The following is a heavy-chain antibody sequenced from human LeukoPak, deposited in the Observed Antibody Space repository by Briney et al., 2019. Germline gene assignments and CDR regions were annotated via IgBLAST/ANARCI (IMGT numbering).Heavy chain of an antibody. Sequence: GASVKVSCKASGCTFTSYYMHWVRQAPGQGLEWMGIINPSGGSTSYAQKFQGRVTMTRDTSTSTVYMELSSLRSEDTAVYYCARGYYYDSSGYYGYYFDYWGQGTLVTVSS. CDR2: INPSGGST. D-gene: IGHD3-22*01. J-gene: IGHJ4*02. CDR1: GCTFTSYY. CDR3: ARGYYYDSSGYYGYYFDY. V-gene: IGHV1-46*01.